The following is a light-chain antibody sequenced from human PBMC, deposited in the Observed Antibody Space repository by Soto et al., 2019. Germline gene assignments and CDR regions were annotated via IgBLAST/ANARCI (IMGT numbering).Light chain of an antibody. CDR2: EVS. Sequence: QSALTQPASVSGCPGQSITISCTGTSSDVGGYDYVSWYQQLPDKAPKLMLYEVSNRPSGVSSRFSGSKSGNTASLTISGLQAEDEADYYCSSFTSSDTLVFGTGTKVTVL. J-gene: IGLJ1*01. V-gene: IGLV2-14*01. CDR3: SSFTSSDTLV. CDR1: SSDVGGYDY.